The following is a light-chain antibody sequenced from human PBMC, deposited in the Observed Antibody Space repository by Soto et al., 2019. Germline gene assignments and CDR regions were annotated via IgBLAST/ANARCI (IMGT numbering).Light chain of an antibody. CDR3: QQRSTWPFT. Sequence: EIVLTQSPATLSLSPGERATLSCRASQSISSYLAWYQQKPDQAPRLLIYDASNRATGIPARFSGRGSGTDFTLTISSLEPEDFAVYYCQQRSTWPFTFGPGTKVDIK. J-gene: IGKJ3*01. CDR2: DAS. CDR1: QSISSY. V-gene: IGKV3-11*01.